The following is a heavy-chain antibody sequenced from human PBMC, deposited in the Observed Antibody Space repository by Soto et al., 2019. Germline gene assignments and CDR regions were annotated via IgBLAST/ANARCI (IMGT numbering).Heavy chain of an antibody. CDR1: GFTFSSYW. V-gene: IGHV3-7*03. J-gene: IGHJ4*02. CDR3: ARGRAYNWNARYY. CDR2: IKQDGSEK. Sequence: GGSLRLACAASGFTFSSYWMSWVRQAPGKGLEWVANIKQDGSEKYYVDSVKGRFTISXXXAXXSXXLXXNXXRAXDTAVYYCARGRAYNWNARYYWGQGTAVTVSS. D-gene: IGHD1-1*01.